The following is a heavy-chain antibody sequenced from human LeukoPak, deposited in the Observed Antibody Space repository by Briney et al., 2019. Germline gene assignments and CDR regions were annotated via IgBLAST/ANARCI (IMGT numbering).Heavy chain of an antibody. CDR1: GYTFTSYY. V-gene: IGHV1-46*01. Sequence: GASVKVSCKASGYTFTSYYMHWVRQAPGQGLEWMGIINPSGGSTSYAQKFQGRVTMTRDTSTSTVYMELSSLRSEDTAVYYCARDRWELTNKDAFDIWGQGTMVTVSS. D-gene: IGHD1-26*01. CDR3: ARDRWELTNKDAFDI. J-gene: IGHJ3*02. CDR2: INPSGGST.